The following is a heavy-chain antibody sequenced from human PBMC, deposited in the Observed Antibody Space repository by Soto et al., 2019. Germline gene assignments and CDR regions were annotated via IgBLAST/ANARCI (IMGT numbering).Heavy chain of an antibody. CDR2: IIPIFGTA. D-gene: IGHD1-1*01. CDR3: ARGSFRGWNDPSDY. J-gene: IGHJ4*02. Sequence: VKVSCKASGRTFSRYAISCVLQSAGQGLEWMGGIIPIFGTANYAQKFQGRVTITADESTSTAYMELSSLRSEDTAVYYCARGSFRGWNDPSDYWGQGTLVTVSS. V-gene: IGHV1-69*13. CDR1: GRTFSRYA.